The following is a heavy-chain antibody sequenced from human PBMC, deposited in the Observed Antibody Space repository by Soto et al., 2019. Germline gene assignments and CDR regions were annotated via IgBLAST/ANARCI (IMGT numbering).Heavy chain of an antibody. CDR2: TYHSGNP. V-gene: IGHV4-30-2*01. Sequence: SEPLPLTCDVSGDTISNGGYSWAWIRQPPGKALEWIGHTYHSGNPYYNPSLKSRVIISVDRSKNQFSLKLSSVTAADTAVYYCARSSIAPRLFMYPFDYWGQGTLVTVSS. D-gene: IGHD6-6*01. CDR1: GDTISNGGYS. CDR3: ARSSIAPRLFMYPFDY. J-gene: IGHJ4*02.